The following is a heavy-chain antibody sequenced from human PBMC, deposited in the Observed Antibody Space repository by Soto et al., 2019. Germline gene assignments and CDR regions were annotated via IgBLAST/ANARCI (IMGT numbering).Heavy chain of an antibody. V-gene: IGHV3-11*01. D-gene: IGHD2-8*01. Sequence: QVQLVESGGGLVKPGGSLRLSCAASGFTFSDCYTSCIRQAPGKGLEWVSYISSRSSTIFYADSVKGRFTISRDNVKNSLYLQMNSLRAEDTAVYYCASGTNGAFFVYWGQGILVTVSS. CDR3: ASGTNGAFFVY. CDR1: GFTFSDCY. CDR2: ISSRSSTI. J-gene: IGHJ4*02.